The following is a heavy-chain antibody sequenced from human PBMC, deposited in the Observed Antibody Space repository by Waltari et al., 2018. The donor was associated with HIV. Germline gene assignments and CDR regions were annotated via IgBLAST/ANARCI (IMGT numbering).Heavy chain of an antibody. V-gene: IGHV1-8*01. D-gene: IGHD2-2*01. CDR2: MNPNSGNA. CDR3: ARALGRGYGGSTSCFIDY. CDR1: GYTFTSYD. Sequence: QVQLVQSGAEVTKPGASVKVSCKASGYTFTSYDINWVRQAAGQGLEWMGWMNPNSGNAGYVQKFQGIVTITRNTSISTAYMELSSLRSDDTAVYYCARALGRGYGGSTSCFIDYWGQGTLVTVSS. J-gene: IGHJ4*02.